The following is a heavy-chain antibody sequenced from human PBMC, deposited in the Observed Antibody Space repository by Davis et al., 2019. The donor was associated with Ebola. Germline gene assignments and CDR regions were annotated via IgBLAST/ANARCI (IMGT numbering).Heavy chain of an antibody. CDR3: ATDELRSD. CDR2: INTDTGNP. J-gene: IGHJ1*01. Sequence: ASVKVSCKASGYTFTSYGMSWVRQAPGQGLEWMGWINTDTGNPTYAQAFMGRFVFSLDTSASTAYLQISSLKADDTAVYYCATDELRSDWGQGTLDTVSS. D-gene: IGHD4-23*01. CDR1: GYTFTSYG. V-gene: IGHV7-4-1*02.